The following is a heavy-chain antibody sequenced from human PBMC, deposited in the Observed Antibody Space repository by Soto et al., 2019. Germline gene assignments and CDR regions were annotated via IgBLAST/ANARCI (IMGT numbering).Heavy chain of an antibody. Sequence: SVKVSCKASGGTFSSYTISWVRQAPGQGLEWMGRIIPILGIANYAQKFQGRVTITADKSTSTAYMELSSLRSEDTAVYYCARAGSNYGHDAFDIWGQGTMVTVSS. CDR1: GGTFSSYT. D-gene: IGHD4-4*01. V-gene: IGHV1-69*02. J-gene: IGHJ3*02. CDR2: IIPILGIA. CDR3: ARAGSNYGHDAFDI.